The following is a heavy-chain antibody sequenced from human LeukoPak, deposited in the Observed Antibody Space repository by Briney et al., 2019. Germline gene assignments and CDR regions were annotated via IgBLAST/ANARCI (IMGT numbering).Heavy chain of an antibody. Sequence: PGGSLRLSCAASSFTFSNYGMHWVRQAPGKGLEWVAYRRNDGSNNYYEDSVKGRFTISRDNSKNTLYLQMNSLRAEDTAVYYCARARVAVAGWSSYYYGMDVWGQGTTVTVSS. V-gene: IGHV3-30*02. CDR3: ARARVAVAGWSSYYYGMDV. J-gene: IGHJ6*02. CDR2: RRNDGSNN. CDR1: SFTFSNYG. D-gene: IGHD6-19*01.